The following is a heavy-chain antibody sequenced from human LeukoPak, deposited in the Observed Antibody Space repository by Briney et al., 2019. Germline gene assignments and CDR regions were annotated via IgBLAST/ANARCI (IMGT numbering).Heavy chain of an antibody. Sequence: GGSLRLSCAASGFTFSSYSMNWVRQAPGRGLEWVAFIRYDGSNKYYADSVKGRFTISRDNAKNSLYLQMNSLRAEDTAVYYCARDWAWGQGTLVTVSS. J-gene: IGHJ4*02. CDR3: ARDWA. D-gene: IGHD7-27*01. CDR1: GFTFSSYS. V-gene: IGHV3-30*02. CDR2: IRYDGSNK.